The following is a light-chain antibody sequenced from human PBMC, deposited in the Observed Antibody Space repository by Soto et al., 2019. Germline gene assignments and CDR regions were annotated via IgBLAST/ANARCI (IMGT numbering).Light chain of an antibody. CDR2: DVS. V-gene: IGLV2-14*01. CDR1: SSDVGGYSY. J-gene: IGLJ1*01. CDR3: ASYTTSSTYV. Sequence: QSVLTQPASVSGSPGQSIAISCTGTSSDVGGYSYVSWYQQQPGKAPKLVISDVSNRPSGVSDRFSGSKSGNTASPTISGLQTEDEADYYCASYTTSSTYVFGTGTKVTV.